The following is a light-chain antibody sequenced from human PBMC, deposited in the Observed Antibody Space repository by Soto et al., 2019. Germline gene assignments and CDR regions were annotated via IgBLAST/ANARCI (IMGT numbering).Light chain of an antibody. J-gene: IGKJ4*01. Sequence: EIVLTQSPATLYLSPGERATLSCRASQSVSSYLACYQHNTGQAPRLHIYDASNMATGITARFSGSGSGTDFTLTISSLEPEDLAVYYCQKRSNWTLTFGGGTKVEIK. CDR1: QSVSSY. CDR3: QKRSNWTLT. CDR2: DAS. V-gene: IGKV3-11*01.